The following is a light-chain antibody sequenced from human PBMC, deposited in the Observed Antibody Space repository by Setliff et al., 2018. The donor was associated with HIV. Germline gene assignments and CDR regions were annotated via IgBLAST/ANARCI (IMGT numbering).Light chain of an antibody. CDR3: AAWDDSLHGSYV. CDR1: SSNIGSNT. Sequence: QSVLTQPPSASGTPGQRVTISCSGSSSNIGSNTVTWYQQLTGTAPKLLIYNNDQRPSGVPDRFSGYKSGTSASLAISGLQSGDEADYYCAAWDDSLHGSYVFGAGTKVTVL. J-gene: IGLJ1*01. V-gene: IGLV1-44*01. CDR2: NND.